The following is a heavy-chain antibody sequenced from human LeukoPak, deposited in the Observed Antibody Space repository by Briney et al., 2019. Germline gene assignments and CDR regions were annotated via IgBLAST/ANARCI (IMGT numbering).Heavy chain of an antibody. D-gene: IGHD3-10*01. CDR2: IYYTGST. J-gene: IGHJ5*02. CDR1: GGSISSLY. CDR3: ARGPPGGQFDP. V-gene: IGHV4-59*01. Sequence: SETLSLTCSVSGGSISSLYWSWIRQPPGKGLEWIGYIYYTGSTNYNPSLKSRVTISVDTSNNQFSLKLTSVTAADTAVYYCARGPPGGQFDPWGQGTLVTVSS.